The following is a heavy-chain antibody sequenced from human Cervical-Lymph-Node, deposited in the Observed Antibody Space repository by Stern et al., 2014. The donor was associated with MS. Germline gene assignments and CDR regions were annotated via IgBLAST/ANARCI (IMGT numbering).Heavy chain of an antibody. J-gene: IGHJ3*02. Sequence: VQLVESGGGVVQPGRSLRLSCAASEFMFSSYSMHWVRQAPGKGLEWAAVISFDGSNKYYADSVKGRFTISRDNSKNTLYLQVNSLRTEDAAVYYCARESLYDFPDAFDIWGEGTMVTVS. CDR1: EFMFSSYS. CDR3: ARESLYDFPDAFDI. D-gene: IGHD3-3*01. CDR2: ISFDGSNK. V-gene: IGHV3-30*04.